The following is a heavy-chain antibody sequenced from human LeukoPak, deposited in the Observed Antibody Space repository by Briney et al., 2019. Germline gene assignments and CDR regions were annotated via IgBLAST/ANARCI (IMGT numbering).Heavy chain of an antibody. Sequence: GASVKVSCKTSGYTFSSYAMNWVRQAPGQGLEWMGWINTNTGNPTYAQGFTGRFVFSLDTSVSTAYLQISSLKAEDTAVYYCARGQENFDYLTMGYWSDPWGQGTLVTVSS. CDR2: INTNTGNP. V-gene: IGHV7-4-1*02. J-gene: IGHJ5*02. D-gene: IGHD3-9*01. CDR3: ARGQENFDYLTMGYWSDP. CDR1: GYTFSSYA.